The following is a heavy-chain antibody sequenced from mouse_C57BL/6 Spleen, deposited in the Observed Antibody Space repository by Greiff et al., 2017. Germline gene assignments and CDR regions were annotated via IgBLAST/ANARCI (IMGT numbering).Heavy chain of an antibody. Sequence: EVKLLESGGDLVKPGGSLKFSCAASGFTFSSYGMSWVRQTPDKRLEWVATISSGGSYTYYPDSVKGRFTISRDNAKNTLYLQMSSLKSEDTAMYYCARQNNGSSYDWFAYWGQGTLVTVSA. J-gene: IGHJ3*01. CDR3: ARQNNGSSYDWFAY. V-gene: IGHV5-6*01. CDR1: GFTFSSYG. CDR2: ISSGGSYT. D-gene: IGHD1-1*01.